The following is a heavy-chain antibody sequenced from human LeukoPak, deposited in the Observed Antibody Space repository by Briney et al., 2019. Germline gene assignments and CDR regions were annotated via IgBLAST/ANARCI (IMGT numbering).Heavy chain of an antibody. CDR3: ASHPTHQLMDV. Sequence: ASVKVFCKASGYTFTSYYMHWVRQAPGQGLEWMGIINPSGGSTSYAQKFQGRVTMTRDTSTSTVYMELSSLRSEDTAVYYCASHPTHQLMDVWGKGTTVTVSS. CDR2: INPSGGST. CDR1: GYTFTSYY. J-gene: IGHJ6*03. D-gene: IGHD1-1*01. V-gene: IGHV1-46*03.